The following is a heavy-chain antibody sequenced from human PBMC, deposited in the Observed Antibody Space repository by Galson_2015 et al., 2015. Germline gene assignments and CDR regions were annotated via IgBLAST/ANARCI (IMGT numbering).Heavy chain of an antibody. CDR2: LWYDGSNR. CDR1: GLDFRHYG. V-gene: IGHV3-33*01. J-gene: IGHJ4*02. CDR3: VGVKRGAYNFDD. Sequence: SLRLSCAASGLDFRHYGMHWVRQAPGKGLEWVGGLWYDGSNRHYADGVKGRFTIFRDNFKNTVNLQMNSLRAEDTALYSCVGVKRGAYNFDDWGQGTLVIVSS. D-gene: IGHD4-11*01.